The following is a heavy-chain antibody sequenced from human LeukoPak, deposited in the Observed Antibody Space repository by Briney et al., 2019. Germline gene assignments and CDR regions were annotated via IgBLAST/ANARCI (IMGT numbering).Heavy chain of an antibody. D-gene: IGHD3-16*01. Sequence: GGSLRLSCAASGFTFSSYWMHWVRQAPGKGLVWASRINPDGSTTSYADSVKGRFTISRDNAKNTLYLQMNSLRAEDTAVYYCARDLTYTTGGYFQHWGQGTLVTVSS. CDR2: INPDGSTT. CDR3: ARDLTYTTGGYFQH. CDR1: GFTFSSYW. V-gene: IGHV3-74*01. J-gene: IGHJ1*01.